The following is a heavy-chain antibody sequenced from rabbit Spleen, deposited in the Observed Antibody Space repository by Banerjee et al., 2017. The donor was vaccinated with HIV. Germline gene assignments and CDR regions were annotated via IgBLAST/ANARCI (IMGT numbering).Heavy chain of an antibody. CDR1: GFSFSSRYW. CDR3: ARDLTGIIGWNFYL. D-gene: IGHD1-1*01. CDR2: ISAGSSGST. Sequence: QSLEESGGDLVKPGASLTLTCTASGFSFSSRYWICWVRQAPGKGLEWIGRISAGSSGSTYYASWATGRFTFSRTSSTTVTLQMTSLTAADTAAYFCARDLTGIIGWNFYLWGPGTLVTVS. J-gene: IGHJ6*01. V-gene: IGHV1S40*01.